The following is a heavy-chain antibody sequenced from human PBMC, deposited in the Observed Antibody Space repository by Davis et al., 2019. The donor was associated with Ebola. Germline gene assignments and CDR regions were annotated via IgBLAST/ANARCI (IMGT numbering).Heavy chain of an antibody. CDR1: GYTFTGYY. CDR3: ARGDSSGWYDFDY. D-gene: IGHD6-19*01. J-gene: IGHJ4*02. V-gene: IGHV1-2*02. CDR2: INPNSGNT. Sequence: AASVKVSCKASGYTFTGYYMHWVRQAPGQGLEWMGWINPNSGNTNYAQKFQGRVTMTRDTSITTAYMELSSLRSEDTAVYYCARGDSSGWYDFDYWGQGTLVTVSS.